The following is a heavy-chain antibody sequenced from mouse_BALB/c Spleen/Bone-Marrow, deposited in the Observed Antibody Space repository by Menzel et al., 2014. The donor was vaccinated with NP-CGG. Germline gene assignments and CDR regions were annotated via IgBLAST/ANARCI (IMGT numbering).Heavy chain of an antibody. Sequence: QVQLKESGPELVKPGASVRISCKASGYTFTSYYIHWVKQRPGQGLERIGWIYPGNVNTKYNEKFKGKAALTADKSSSTAYMQLSGLTSEDSAVYFCARERGTTAYFDYWGQGTTLTVSS. CDR1: GYTFTSYY. V-gene: IGHV1S56*01. CDR2: IYPGNVNT. J-gene: IGHJ2*01. CDR3: ARERGTTAYFDY. D-gene: IGHD1-2*01.